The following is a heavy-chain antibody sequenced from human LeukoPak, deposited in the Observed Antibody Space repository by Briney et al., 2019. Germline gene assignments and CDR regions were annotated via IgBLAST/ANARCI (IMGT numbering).Heavy chain of an antibody. CDR2: ISSSSSYI. CDR1: GFTFSSYS. Sequence: GGSLRLSCAASGFTFSSYSMNWVRQAPGKGLEWVSSISSSSSYIYYADSVKGRFTISRDNAKNSLYLQRNSLRAEDTAVYYCARDILVVPAAETNLDYWGQGTLVTVSS. D-gene: IGHD2-2*01. CDR3: ARDILVVPAAETNLDY. J-gene: IGHJ4*02. V-gene: IGHV3-21*01.